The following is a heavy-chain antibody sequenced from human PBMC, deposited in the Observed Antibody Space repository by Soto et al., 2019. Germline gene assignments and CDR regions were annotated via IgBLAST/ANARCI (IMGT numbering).Heavy chain of an antibody. Sequence: SSETLSLTCTISGGSVSSAGYYWSWIRQPPGKRLEWIGYIYSSGTTNYNPSLKSRLTISVDTSKNQFSLKLSSVTAADTAVYYCARVGSALTGFIDYWGQGTLVTVSS. D-gene: IGHD3-9*01. J-gene: IGHJ4*02. CDR2: IYSSGTT. CDR1: GGSVSSAGYY. V-gene: IGHV4-61*08. CDR3: ARVGSALTGFIDY.